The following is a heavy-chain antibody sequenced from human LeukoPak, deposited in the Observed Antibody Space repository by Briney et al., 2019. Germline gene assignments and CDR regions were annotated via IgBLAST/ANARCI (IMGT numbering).Heavy chain of an antibody. Sequence: GGSLRLSCAASGFTVSSNYMSWVRQAPGKGLEWVSVIYSGGSTYYADSVKGRFTISRDNSKNTLYLQMNSLRAEDTAVYYCARDLRYGIRLWFSDGMDVWGQGTTVTVSS. D-gene: IGHD5-18*01. CDR1: GFTVSSNY. J-gene: IGHJ6*02. CDR3: ARDLRYGIRLWFSDGMDV. V-gene: IGHV3-53*01. CDR2: IYSGGST.